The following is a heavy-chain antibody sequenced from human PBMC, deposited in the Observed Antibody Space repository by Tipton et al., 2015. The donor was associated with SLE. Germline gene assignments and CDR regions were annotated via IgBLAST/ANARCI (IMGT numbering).Heavy chain of an antibody. D-gene: IGHD2-2*01. CDR1: GFTFSMYW. Sequence: GSLRLSCAASGFTFSMYWMNWVRQVPGKGLVWVSRINGDGRTTSYADSVRGRFTISRDNAKNTLYLQMDSLTPEDSGIYYCARVLYAAGWGLGFWGQGALVTVSS. CDR3: ARVLYAAGWGLGF. CDR2: INGDGRTT. J-gene: IGHJ4*02. V-gene: IGHV3-74*01.